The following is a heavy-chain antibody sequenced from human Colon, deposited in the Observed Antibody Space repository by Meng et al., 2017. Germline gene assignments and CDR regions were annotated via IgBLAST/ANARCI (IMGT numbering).Heavy chain of an antibody. CDR3: VRQGMTSYSWGY. V-gene: IGHV4-4*02. J-gene: IGHJ4*02. CDR2: ISQSGTT. CDR1: SGPISSSNW. D-gene: IGHD3-9*01. Sequence: HVKLPEFGPRLANPSGTLSLTCACSSGPISSSNWWSWVRQPPGKGLEWIGEISQSGTTYYNPSLKSRVTITGDWSKNQFSLNLNSVTAADTALYYCVRQGMTSYSWGYWGQGTLVTVSS.